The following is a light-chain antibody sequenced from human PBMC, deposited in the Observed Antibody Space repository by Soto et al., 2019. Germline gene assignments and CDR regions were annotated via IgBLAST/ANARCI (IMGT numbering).Light chain of an antibody. Sequence: EVVLTQSPVTLSLSPAERATLSCRASQSFRGLLAWYQQKPGQAPRLLIYDAYNRATGIPPRFSGSGSGTDFTLTISSLEPEDSAVYYCQQRHMWPITFGQGTRLEIK. CDR3: QQRHMWPIT. CDR1: QSFRGL. J-gene: IGKJ5*01. V-gene: IGKV3-11*01. CDR2: DAY.